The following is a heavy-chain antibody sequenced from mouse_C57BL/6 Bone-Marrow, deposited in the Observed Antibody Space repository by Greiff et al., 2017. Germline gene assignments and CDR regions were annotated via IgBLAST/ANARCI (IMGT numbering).Heavy chain of an antibody. V-gene: IGHV3-1*01. Sequence: EVQRVESGPGMVKPSQSLSLTCTVTGYSITSGYDWHWIRHFPGNKLEWMGYISYSGSTNYNPHLKSRIAITHDTAKNHFFLKLNSVTTEDAATYYCASRLRYYYAMDYWGQGTSVTVSS. J-gene: IGHJ4*01. D-gene: IGHD2-4*01. CDR1: GYSITSGYD. CDR3: ASRLRYYYAMDY. CDR2: ISYSGST.